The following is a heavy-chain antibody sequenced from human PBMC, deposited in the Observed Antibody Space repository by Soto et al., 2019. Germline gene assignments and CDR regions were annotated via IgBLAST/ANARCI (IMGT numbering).Heavy chain of an antibody. V-gene: IGHV1-69*02. CDR1: GGTFSSYT. CDR2: IIPILGIP. Sequence: QVQLVQSGAEVKKPGSSVKVSCKASGGTFSSYTISWVRQAPGQGPEWMGRIIPILGIPNYAQKFQGRVTXTXXKSTITDYMELSSLRSEDTAVYYCARVRGSDGMDVWGQGTTVTVSS. D-gene: IGHD3-10*01. J-gene: IGHJ6*02. CDR3: ARVRGSDGMDV.